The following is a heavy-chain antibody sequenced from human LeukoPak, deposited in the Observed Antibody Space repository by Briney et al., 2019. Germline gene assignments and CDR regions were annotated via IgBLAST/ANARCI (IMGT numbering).Heavy chain of an antibody. V-gene: IGHV4-38-2*02. CDR1: GYSISSGYY. J-gene: IGHJ4*02. D-gene: IGHD3-22*01. CDR2: IYHSGST. Sequence: PSETLSLTCTVSGYSISSGYYWGWIRQPPGKGLEWIGSIYHSGSTYYNPSLKSRVTISVDTSKNQFSLKLSSVTAADTAVYYCARGGDYDSSGYYYSEYWGQGTLVTVSS. CDR3: ARGGDYDSSGYYYSEY.